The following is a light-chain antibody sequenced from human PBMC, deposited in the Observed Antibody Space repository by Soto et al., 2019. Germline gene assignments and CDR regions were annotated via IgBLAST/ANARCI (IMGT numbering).Light chain of an antibody. V-gene: IGKV3-15*01. Sequence: EIAMTQSPATLSVSLGERATLSCRASQYISNNLAWYQQRPGQAPSLLIYGASTRATGVPARFSGSGSGTDFILSISGLQSEDSAVYYCQQYNHWSSITFGQGTRLEMK. CDR2: GAS. CDR3: QQYNHWSSIT. J-gene: IGKJ5*01. CDR1: QYISNN.